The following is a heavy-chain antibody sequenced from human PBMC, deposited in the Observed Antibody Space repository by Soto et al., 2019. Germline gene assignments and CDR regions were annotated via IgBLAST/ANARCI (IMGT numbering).Heavy chain of an antibody. CDR2: INHSGST. D-gene: IGHD3-3*01. J-gene: IGHJ6*02. V-gene: IGHV4-34*01. CDR3: AKDREWSPGYYYYGMDV. Sequence: PSETLSLTCAVYGGSFSGYYWSWIRQPPGKGLEWIGEINHSGSTNYNPSLKSRVTISVDTSKNQFSLKLSSVTAADTAVYYCAKDREWSPGYYYYGMDVWGQGTTVTVSS. CDR1: GGSFSGYY.